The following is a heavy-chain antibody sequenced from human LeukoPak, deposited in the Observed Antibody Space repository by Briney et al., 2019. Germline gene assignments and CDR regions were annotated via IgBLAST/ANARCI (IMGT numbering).Heavy chain of an antibody. CDR3: AKDASGIAVAGPSYYYYYCGMDV. J-gene: IGHJ6*02. CDR1: GFTFDDFA. Sequence: GGSLRLSCAASGFTFDDFAMHWVRQAPGKGLEWVSGISWNSGSIGYADSVKGRFTISRDNAKNSLYLQMNSLRAEDTALYYCAKDASGIAVAGPSYYYYYCGMDVWGQGTTVTVSS. D-gene: IGHD6-19*01. V-gene: IGHV3-9*01. CDR2: ISWNSGSI.